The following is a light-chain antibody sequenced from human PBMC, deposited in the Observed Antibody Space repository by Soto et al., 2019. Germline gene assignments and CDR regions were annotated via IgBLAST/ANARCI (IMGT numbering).Light chain of an antibody. V-gene: IGLV1-40*01. CDR1: SANIGSTYD. Sequence: QSVLSPPPSVSGAPGQRVTICFPGSSANIGSTYDVQWYQQLPGTAPKLLIHGNTDRPSGVPDRFSGSKSGTSASLAITGLQADDEADYYCQSYDDSLSVHYVFGTGTKVTGL. CDR2: GNT. CDR3: QSYDDSLSVHYV. J-gene: IGLJ1*01.